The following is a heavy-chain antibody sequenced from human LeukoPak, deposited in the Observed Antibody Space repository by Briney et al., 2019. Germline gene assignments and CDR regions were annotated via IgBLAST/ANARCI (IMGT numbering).Heavy chain of an antibody. D-gene: IGHD1-26*01. Sequence: ASVTVSCKASGYTFTSYDINWVRQATGQGLEWMGWMNPNSGNTGYAQKFQGRVTMTRNTSISTAYMELSSLRSEDTAVYYCARVISGSFNWFDPWGQGTLVTVSS. J-gene: IGHJ5*02. CDR1: GYTFTSYD. V-gene: IGHV1-8*01. CDR2: MNPNSGNT. CDR3: ARVISGSFNWFDP.